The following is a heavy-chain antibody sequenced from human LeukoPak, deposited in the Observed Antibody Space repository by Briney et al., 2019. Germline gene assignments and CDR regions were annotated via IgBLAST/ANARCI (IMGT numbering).Heavy chain of an antibody. V-gene: IGHV3-23*01. D-gene: IGHD7-27*01. CDR3: ATSNWGGNYFDY. Sequence: PGGSLRLSCAASGFTFSTYAMSWVRQAPGKGLEWVSGVSGSGGTTFYADSVKGRFTISRDNSKNTLYLQMNSLRAEDTAVYYCATSNWGGNYFDYWGQGTLVTVSS. CDR1: GFTFSTYA. J-gene: IGHJ4*02. CDR2: VSGSGGTT.